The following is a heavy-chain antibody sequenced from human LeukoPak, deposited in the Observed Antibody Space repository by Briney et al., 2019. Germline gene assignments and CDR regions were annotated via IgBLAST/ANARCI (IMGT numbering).Heavy chain of an antibody. Sequence: ASVKVSCKASGYAFTSYGISWVRQAPGQGLEWMGWISAYNSNANYAQKLQGKVTMTTDTSTSTAYMELRSLRSDDTAVYYCARGYDGSGSYYNPLDNWGQGTLVTVSS. CDR3: ARGYDGSGSYYNPLDN. V-gene: IGHV1-18*01. J-gene: IGHJ4*02. D-gene: IGHD3-10*01. CDR1: GYAFTSYG. CDR2: ISAYNSNA.